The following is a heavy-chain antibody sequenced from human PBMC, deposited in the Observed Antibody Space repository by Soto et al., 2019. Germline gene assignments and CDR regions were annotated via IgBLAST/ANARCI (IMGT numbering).Heavy chain of an antibody. CDR1: GFTFSSYS. J-gene: IGHJ4*01. V-gene: IGHV3-30*03. Sequence: PGGSLRLSCAASGFTFSSYSMHWVRQAPGKGLEWVAVISYDGSNKYYADSVKGRFTISRDNAESSVYLQMNSLRADDAAVYYWTRPQTTGWQLLIDAYWGQGTLVTVSS. CDR3: TRPQTTGWQLLIDAY. CDR2: ISYDGSNK. D-gene: IGHD2-15*01.